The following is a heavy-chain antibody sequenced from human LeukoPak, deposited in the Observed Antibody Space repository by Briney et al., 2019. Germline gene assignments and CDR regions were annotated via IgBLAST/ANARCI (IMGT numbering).Heavy chain of an antibody. CDR2: INPDSDIT. Sequence: ASVKVSCKASGYSFTDHYVHWVRQAPGQALEWMGWINPDSDITNSAQKFQGRVIMTRDTSISAVYMELSRLRYDDTAIYYCAREGATGNWFDPWGQGTLVTVSS. CDR3: AREGATGNWFDP. J-gene: IGHJ5*02. V-gene: IGHV1-2*02. CDR1: GYSFTDHY. D-gene: IGHD1-14*01.